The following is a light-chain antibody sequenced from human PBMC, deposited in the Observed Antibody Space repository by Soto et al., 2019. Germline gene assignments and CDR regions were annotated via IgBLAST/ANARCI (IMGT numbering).Light chain of an antibody. CDR3: QKCEFLPM. J-gene: IGKJ3*01. CDR1: HDITSY. Sequence: DIQMTQSPSSLSASVGDRVTITCQASHDITSYLTWYQHKPGKAPKLLNCDASILEAGVPSRFSGSGTGTDFTYTISSVQAEDVATYYCQKCEFLPMVGAGTIVDFK. CDR2: DAS. V-gene: IGKV1-33*01.